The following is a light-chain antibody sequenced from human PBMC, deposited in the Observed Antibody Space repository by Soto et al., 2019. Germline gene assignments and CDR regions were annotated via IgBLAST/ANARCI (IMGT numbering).Light chain of an antibody. CDR3: QQCNSLSHT. CDR1: QNINGW. CDR2: DAS. V-gene: IGKV1-5*01. Sequence: DIQITQSPSTLSSFLLDIGTITCRASQNINGWLAWYQQKPGKAPNLLIYDASTLESGVPSRFSGSGSGTEFTLTISSLQPEDFATYCCQQCNSLSHTFGQGTKVDIK. J-gene: IGKJ1*01.